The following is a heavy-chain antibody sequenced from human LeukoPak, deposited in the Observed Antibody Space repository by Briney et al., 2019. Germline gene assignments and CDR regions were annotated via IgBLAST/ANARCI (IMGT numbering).Heavy chain of an antibody. Sequence: GGSLRLSCAASGFTFSHHGMHWVRQAPGKGLEWVSAISGSGGSTYYADSVKGRFTISRDNSKNTLYLQMNSLRAEDTAVYYCAKGRGLVLDYWGQGTLVTVSS. CDR2: ISGSGGST. V-gene: IGHV3-23*01. CDR1: GFTFSHHG. CDR3: AKGRGLVLDY. J-gene: IGHJ4*02. D-gene: IGHD6-19*01.